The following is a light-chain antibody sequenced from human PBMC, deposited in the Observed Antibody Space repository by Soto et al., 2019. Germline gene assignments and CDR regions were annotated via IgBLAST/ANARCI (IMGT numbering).Light chain of an antibody. CDR3: LVYYGGYV. J-gene: IGLJ1*01. CDR2: STT. CDR1: TGDVTTAYY. V-gene: IGLV7-43*01. Sequence: QAVVTQEPSLTVSPGGTVTLTCSSNTGDVTTAYYPSWIQQKPGQAPRPLIYSTTNKHSWTPARFSGSLLGGKAALTLSGVQPEDEAESYCLVYYGGYVFGTGTKVTVL.